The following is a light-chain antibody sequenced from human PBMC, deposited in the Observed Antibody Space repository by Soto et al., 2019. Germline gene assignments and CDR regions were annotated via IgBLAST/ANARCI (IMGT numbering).Light chain of an antibody. Sequence: DIQMTPSPSSLSASVGDRVTITCQASQDMSNYLNWYQQKPGKAPKLLIYDASNLETGVPSRFSGSGSGTDFTFTISSLQPEDIAAYDCQQYDNRPPRVTFGGGTKVELK. CDR3: QQYDNRPPRVT. V-gene: IGKV1-33*01. J-gene: IGKJ4*01. CDR2: DAS. CDR1: QDMSNY.